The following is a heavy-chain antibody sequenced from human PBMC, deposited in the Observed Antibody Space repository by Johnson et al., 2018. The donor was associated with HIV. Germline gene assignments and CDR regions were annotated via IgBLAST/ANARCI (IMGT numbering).Heavy chain of an antibody. Sequence: VQLVESGGGLVKPGGSLRLSCAAYGFTFSDYSMSWIRQAPGKGLEWVSYISSSGSTIYYADSVKGRFTISRDNAKNSLYLQMNSLRAEDTAVYYCAREYNWNYYAFDIWGQGTMVTVSS. CDR3: AREYNWNYYAFDI. J-gene: IGHJ3*02. CDR2: ISSSGSTI. D-gene: IGHD1-7*01. CDR1: GFTFSDYS. V-gene: IGHV3-11*01.